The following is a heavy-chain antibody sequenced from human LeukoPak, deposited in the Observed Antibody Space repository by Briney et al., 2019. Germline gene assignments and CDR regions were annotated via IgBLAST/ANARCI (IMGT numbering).Heavy chain of an antibody. V-gene: IGHV4-34*01. CDR3: ARGPTISETGYFDF. Sequence: SETLSLTCAVYGGSFSRYYWSWIRQSPGKGLEWIAEIDHRGDTNYNPSVKSRVTISVDTSKNQCSLKVRSLSAADTAVYYCARGPTISETGYFDFWGQGTLVTVSS. D-gene: IGHD1-1*01. CDR1: GGSFSRYY. J-gene: IGHJ4*03. CDR2: IDHRGDT.